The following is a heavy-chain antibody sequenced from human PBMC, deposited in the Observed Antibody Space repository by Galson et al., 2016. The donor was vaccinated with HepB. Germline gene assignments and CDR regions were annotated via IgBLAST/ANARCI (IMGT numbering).Heavy chain of an antibody. CDR1: GDSVSGNSAA. CDR2: TYYRSKWYN. V-gene: IGHV6-1*01. CDR3: VRASDYSDSGFDY. Sequence: CAISGDSVSGNSAAWNWIRQSPSRGLEWLGRTYYRSKWYNDYAVSVKSRITIKPDTSKNQFSLQLKSVTPEDSAVYYFVRASDYSDSGFDYWGQGTPVTVSS. J-gene: IGHJ4*02. D-gene: IGHD3-10*01.